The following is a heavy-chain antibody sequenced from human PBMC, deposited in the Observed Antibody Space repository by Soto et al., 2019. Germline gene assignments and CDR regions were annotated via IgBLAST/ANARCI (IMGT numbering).Heavy chain of an antibody. V-gene: IGHV3-48*02. CDR3: PSSQAGAHITAVVH. CDR2: ISSSSSTI. Sequence: PGGSLRLSCAASGFTFSSYSMNWVRQAPGKGLEWVSYISSSSSTIYYADSVKGRFTISRDNAKNSLYLQMNSLRDEDTAVYYCPSSQAGAHITAVVHGGRGTLVTVSS. J-gene: IGHJ4*02. CDR1: GFTFSSYS. D-gene: IGHD6-13*01.